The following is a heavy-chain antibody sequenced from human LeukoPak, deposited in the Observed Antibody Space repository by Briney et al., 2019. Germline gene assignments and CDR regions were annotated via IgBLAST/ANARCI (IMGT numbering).Heavy chain of an antibody. CDR3: ARVSVITQYNGSPDYFAS. J-gene: IGHJ4*02. CDR1: GFTFSSYS. CDR2: ISSSSSTI. Sequence: GGSLRLSCAASGFTFSSYSMNWVRQAPGKGLEWVSYISSSSSTIYYADSVKGRFTISRDNAKNSLYLQMNSLRAEDTAVYYCARVSVITQYNGSPDYFASWGQGTLLTVSS. V-gene: IGHV3-48*01. D-gene: IGHD1-26*01.